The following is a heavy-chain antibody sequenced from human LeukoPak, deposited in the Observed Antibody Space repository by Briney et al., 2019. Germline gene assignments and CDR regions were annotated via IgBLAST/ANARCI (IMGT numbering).Heavy chain of an antibody. V-gene: IGHV3-23*01. Sequence: GGSLRLSCAASGFTFSSYARHWVRQAPGKGPEWVSVITGNGGSTYYAASVKGRFTISRDDSRNTLSLQMNSLRAEDTAVYYCARFLPRGVGAFDIWGQGTMVTVSS. CDR1: GFTFSSYA. CDR2: ITGNGGST. J-gene: IGHJ3*02. D-gene: IGHD1-26*01. CDR3: ARFLPRGVGAFDI.